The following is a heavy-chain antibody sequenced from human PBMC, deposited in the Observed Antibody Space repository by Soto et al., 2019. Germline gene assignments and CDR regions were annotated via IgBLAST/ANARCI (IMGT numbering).Heavy chain of an antibody. D-gene: IGHD6-13*01. CDR2: IDASGNS. V-gene: IGHV4-4*07. J-gene: IGHJ6*02. CDR3: ARYSSNWFQTEGMDV. Sequence: SETLSLTCTVSGDSISSYYWNWIRQPAGKGLEWIGRIDASGNSNYNPSLKSRVTMSVDTPKKQFSLKVTSVTAADTAVYYCARYSSNWFQTEGMDVWGQGTTVTVSS. CDR1: GDSISSYY.